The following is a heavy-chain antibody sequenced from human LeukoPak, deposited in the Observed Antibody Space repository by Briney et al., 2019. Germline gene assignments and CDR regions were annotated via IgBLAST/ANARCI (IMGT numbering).Heavy chain of an antibody. V-gene: IGHV3-9*01. CDR1: GFTFDDYA. J-gene: IGHJ4*02. D-gene: IGHD6-13*01. CDR3: AKDRIAGARSSTAFDY. Sequence: GRSLRLSCAASGFTFDDYAMHWVRQAPGKGLEWVSGISWNSGRIGYADSVKGRFTISRDNAKNSLYLQMNSLRAEDTALYYCAKDRIAGARSSTAFDYWGQGTLVTVSS. CDR2: ISWNSGRI.